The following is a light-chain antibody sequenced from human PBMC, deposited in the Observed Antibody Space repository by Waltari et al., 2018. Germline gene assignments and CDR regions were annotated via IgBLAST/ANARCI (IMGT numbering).Light chain of an antibody. J-gene: IGKJ1*01. CDR1: PSLLHSNGYNY. CDR2: LGS. Sequence: DIVMTQSPLSLPVTPGEPASISCRSSPSLLHSNGYNYLDWYLQKPGQSPQLLIYLGSNRDSGVPDRFSGSGSGTDFTLKISRVEAEDVGVYYCMQALQTPRTFGQGTKVEIK. CDR3: MQALQTPRT. V-gene: IGKV2-28*01.